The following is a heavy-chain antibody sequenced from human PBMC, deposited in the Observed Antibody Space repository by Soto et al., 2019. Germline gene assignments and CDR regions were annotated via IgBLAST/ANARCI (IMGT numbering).Heavy chain of an antibody. V-gene: IGHV3-23*01. CDR1: GFTFSSYA. CDR3: AKDSHDYYYDSSGYQPPGAFDI. D-gene: IGHD3-22*01. J-gene: IGHJ3*02. CDR2: ISGSGGST. Sequence: EVQLLESGGGLVQPGGSLRLSCAASGFTFSSYAMSWVRQAPGKGLEWVSAISGSGGSTYYADSVKGRFTISRDNSKNTLYLQMNSLRAEDTAVYYCAKDSHDYYYDSSGYQPPGAFDIWGQGTMVTVSS.